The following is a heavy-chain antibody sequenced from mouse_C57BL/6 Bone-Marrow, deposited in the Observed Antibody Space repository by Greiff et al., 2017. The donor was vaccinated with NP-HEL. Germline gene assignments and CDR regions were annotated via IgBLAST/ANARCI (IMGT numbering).Heavy chain of an antibody. J-gene: IGHJ2*01. CDR2: IVPENGDT. Sequence: VQLKESGAELVRPGASVKLSCTASGFNIKDDYMHWVKQRPEQGLEWIGWIVPENGDTEYASKFQGKATITADTSSNTAYLQLSSLTSEDTAVYYCTDYGSSYGFDYWGQGTTLTVSS. CDR1: GFNIKDDY. D-gene: IGHD1-1*01. CDR3: TDYGSSYGFDY. V-gene: IGHV14-4*01.